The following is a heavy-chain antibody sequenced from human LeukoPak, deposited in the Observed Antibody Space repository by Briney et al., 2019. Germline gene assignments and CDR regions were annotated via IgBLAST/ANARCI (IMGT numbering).Heavy chain of an antibody. J-gene: IGHJ3*02. V-gene: IGHV4-4*07. CDR1: GGSISGYP. CDR2: IYTSGTT. Sequence: PSETLSLTCTVSGGSISGYPWSWIRQPAGAGLEWIGRIYTSGTTDYNPSLRSRVTMSVQTSQNQFSLKVTSVTAADTAVYYCARTVVPAVEGAFDIWGQGTMVTVSS. CDR3: ARTVVPAVEGAFDI. D-gene: IGHD2-21*01.